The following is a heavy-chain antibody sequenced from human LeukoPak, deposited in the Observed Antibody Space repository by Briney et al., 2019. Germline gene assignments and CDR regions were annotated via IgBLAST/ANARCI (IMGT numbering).Heavy chain of an antibody. CDR3: ARSWWERTADAFDI. V-gene: IGHV1-69*04. Sequence: GASVKVSCKASGGTFSSYAISWVRQAPGQGLEWMGRIIPILGIANYAQKFQGRVTMTRDTSTSTVYMELSSLRSEDTAVYYCARSWWERTADAFDIWGQGTMVTVSS. D-gene: IGHD1-26*01. J-gene: IGHJ3*02. CDR2: IIPILGIA. CDR1: GGTFSSYA.